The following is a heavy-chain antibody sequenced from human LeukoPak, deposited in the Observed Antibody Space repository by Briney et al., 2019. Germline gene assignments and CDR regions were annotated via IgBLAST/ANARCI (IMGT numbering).Heavy chain of an antibody. D-gene: IGHD4-17*01. CDR3: ASSPRFLGDSGDLRHFDL. CDR2: ISYDGSNK. Sequence: SGGSLRLSCAASGFTFSSYAMHWVRQAPGKGLEWVVVISYDGSNKYYADSVKGRFTISRDNSKNTLYLQMNSLRAEDTAVYYCASSPRFLGDSGDLRHFDLWGRGTLLTVSS. J-gene: IGHJ2*01. CDR1: GFTFSSYA. V-gene: IGHV3-30*04.